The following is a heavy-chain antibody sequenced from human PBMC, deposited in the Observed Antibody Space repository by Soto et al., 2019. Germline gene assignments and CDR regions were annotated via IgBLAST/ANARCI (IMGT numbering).Heavy chain of an antibody. CDR3: ARTNYYDSSVCHVAFNI. CDR2: IDPSDSYT. D-gene: IGHD3-22*01. CDR1: GYSLTSYW. J-gene: IGHJ3*02. V-gene: IGHV5-10-1*01. Sequence: GESLKSSFKGSGYSLTSYWISWVRQMPGKVLELMGRIDPSDSYTNYSPSLQGHVTISADKSISTAYLQWSSLKASDNAMCYFARTNYYDSSVCHVAFNIWGQGTMVSVSS.